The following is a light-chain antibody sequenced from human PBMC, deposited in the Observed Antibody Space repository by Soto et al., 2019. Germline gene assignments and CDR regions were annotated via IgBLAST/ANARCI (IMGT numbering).Light chain of an antibody. V-gene: IGKV1-39*01. CDR2: AAS. CDR3: QQIYSAPLT. J-gene: IGKJ4*01. Sequence: DIQLTQSPSSLSASVRDRVTFTCRVSQGNSSYLNWYRQKPGKAPKLLIYAASSLQSGVPSRFSGSGSETEFTLSISSLQPEDFATYFCQQIYSAPLTFGGGTKVDNK. CDR1: QGNSSY.